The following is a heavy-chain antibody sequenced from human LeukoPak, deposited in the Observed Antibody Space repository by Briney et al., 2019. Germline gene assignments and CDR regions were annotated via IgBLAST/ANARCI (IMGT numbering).Heavy chain of an antibody. D-gene: IGHD6-19*01. CDR1: GFTFSSYS. CDR3: ARVIERQWLIPSYYYYGMDV. V-gene: IGHV3-21*01. J-gene: IGHJ6*02. CDR2: TSSSSSYI. Sequence: GGSLRLSCAASGFTFSSYSMNWVRQAPGKGLEWVSSTSSSSSYIYYADSVKGRFTISRDNAKNSLYLQMNSLRAEDTAVYYCARVIERQWLIPSYYYYGMDVWGQGTTVTVSS.